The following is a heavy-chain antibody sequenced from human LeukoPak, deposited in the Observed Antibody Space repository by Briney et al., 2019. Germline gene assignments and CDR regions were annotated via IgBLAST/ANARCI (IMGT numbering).Heavy chain of an antibody. J-gene: IGHJ4*02. V-gene: IGHV3-23*01. CDR2: ISGGGGNT. CDR3: AKESRYYYDTSGSPDS. D-gene: IGHD3-22*01. CDR1: GFTFSSYD. Sequence: GGSLRLSCAASGFTFSSYDMHWVRQAPGKGLEWVSAISGGGGNTYYADSVKGRFTISRDNPRNTLYLQMNSLRAEDTAVYYCAKESRYYYDTSGSPDSWGQGILVTVSS.